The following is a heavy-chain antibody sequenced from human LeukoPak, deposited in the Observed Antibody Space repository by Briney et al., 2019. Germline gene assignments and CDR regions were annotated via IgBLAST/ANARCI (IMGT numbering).Heavy chain of an antibody. D-gene: IGHD2-2*01. Sequence: GASVKVSCKASGYTFTGYYMHWVRQAPGQGLEWMGWINPNSGGTNYAQKFQGRVTMTRDTSISTAYMELSRLRSDDTAVYYCARVLVPAANFPWFDPWGQGTLVTVSS. V-gene: IGHV1-2*02. CDR2: INPNSGGT. CDR3: ARVLVPAANFPWFDP. CDR1: GYTFTGYY. J-gene: IGHJ5*02.